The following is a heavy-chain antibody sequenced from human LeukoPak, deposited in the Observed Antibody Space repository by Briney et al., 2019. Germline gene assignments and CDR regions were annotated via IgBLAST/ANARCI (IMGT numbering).Heavy chain of an antibody. Sequence: KPSETLSLTCAVYGGSFSGYYWSWIRQPPGKGLEWIGEINHSGSTNYNPSLKSRVTISVDTSKNQFSLKLSSVTAADTAVYYCAGSIAARLDYWGQGTLATVCS. CDR2: INHSGST. CDR3: AGSIAARLDY. D-gene: IGHD6-6*01. V-gene: IGHV4-34*01. J-gene: IGHJ4*02. CDR1: GGSFSGYY.